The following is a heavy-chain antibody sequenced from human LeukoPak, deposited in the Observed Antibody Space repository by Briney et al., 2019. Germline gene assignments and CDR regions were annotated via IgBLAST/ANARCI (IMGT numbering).Heavy chain of an antibody. CDR3: ARSESGSYSEN. Sequence: PGGSLRLSCAASGFTVSNNYMSWVRQAPGKGLEWVSVIYIGGNTYYADSVKGRFTISRDNSKNTLYLQMNNLRAEDTAVYYCARSESGSYSENWGQGTLVTVSS. CDR1: GFTVSNNY. V-gene: IGHV3-66*01. D-gene: IGHD1-26*01. J-gene: IGHJ4*02. CDR2: IYIGGNT.